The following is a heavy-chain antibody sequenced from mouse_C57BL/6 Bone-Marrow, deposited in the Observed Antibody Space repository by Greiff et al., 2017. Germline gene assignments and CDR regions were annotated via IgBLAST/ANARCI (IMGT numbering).Heavy chain of an antibody. J-gene: IGHJ1*03. CDR3: ARYYYGPYWYFDV. D-gene: IGHD1-1*01. CDR2: IYPGSGNT. V-gene: IGHV1-66*01. CDR1: GYSFTSYY. Sequence: QVHVKQSGPELVKPGASVKISCKASGYSFTSYYIHWVKQRPGQGLEWIGWIYPGSGNTKYNEKFKGKATLTADTSSSTAYMQLSSLTSEDSAVXYCARYYYGPYWYFDVWGTGTTVTVSS.